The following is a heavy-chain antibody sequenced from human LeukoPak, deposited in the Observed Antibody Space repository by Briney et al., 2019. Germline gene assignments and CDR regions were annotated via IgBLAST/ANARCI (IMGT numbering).Heavy chain of an antibody. CDR3: ARDIGRDFFDY. CDR2: ISWNSGSI. Sequence: GGSLRLSCAASGFTFDDYAMHWVRQAPGKGLEWVSGISWNSGSIGYADSVKGRFTISRDNAKNSLYLQMNSLRAEDTAVYYCARDIGRDFFDYWGQGTLVSVSS. CDR1: GFTFDDYA. J-gene: IGHJ4*02. V-gene: IGHV3-9*01.